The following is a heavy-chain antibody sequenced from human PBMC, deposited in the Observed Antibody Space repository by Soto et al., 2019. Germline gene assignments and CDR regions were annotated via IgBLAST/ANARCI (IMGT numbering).Heavy chain of an antibody. V-gene: IGHV1-69*13. CDR3: ARVGGLGSGVVVVAATQDYYYYGMDV. D-gene: IGHD2-15*01. Sequence: ASVKVSCKASGGTFSSYAISWVRQAPGQGLEWMGGIIPIFGTANYAQKFQGRVTITADESTSTAYMELSSLRSEDTAVYYCARVGGLGSGVVVVAATQDYYYYGMDVWGQGTTVTVSS. CDR1: GGTFSSYA. J-gene: IGHJ6*02. CDR2: IIPIFGTA.